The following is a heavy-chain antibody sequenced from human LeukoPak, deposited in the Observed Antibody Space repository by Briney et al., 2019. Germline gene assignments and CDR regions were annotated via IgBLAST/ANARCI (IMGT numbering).Heavy chain of an antibody. V-gene: IGHV4-34*01. CDR3: ARFTTHSYDRSGYYPYLDS. CDR1: GGSFSGYY. Sequence: SETLSLTCAVYGGSFSGYYWSWIRQPPGKGLEWIGEINHSGSTNYNPSLKSRVTISVDTSKNQFSLKLSSVTATDTAVYYCARFTTHSYDRSGYYPYLDSWGQGTLVTVSS. J-gene: IGHJ4*02. CDR2: INHSGST. D-gene: IGHD3-22*01.